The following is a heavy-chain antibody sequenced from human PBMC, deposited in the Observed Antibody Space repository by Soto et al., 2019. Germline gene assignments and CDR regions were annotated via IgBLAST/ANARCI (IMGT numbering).Heavy chain of an antibody. CDR1: GYNFAGYW. D-gene: IGHD3-3*01. Sequence: GESLKISCKGSGYNFAGYWIAWVRQMPGKGLELMGIIYPSASDTRYRPSFQGQVTISADKSISSAYLQWSSLRASDTAMYYCARGGVSTRTFDYWGQGTPVTV. V-gene: IGHV5-51*01. CDR3: ARGGVSTRTFDY. J-gene: IGHJ4*02. CDR2: IYPSASDT.